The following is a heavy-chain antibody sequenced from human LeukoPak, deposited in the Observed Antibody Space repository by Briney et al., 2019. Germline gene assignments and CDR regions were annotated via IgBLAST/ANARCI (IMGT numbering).Heavy chain of an antibody. CDR1: GGSISSGSYY. Sequence: SETLSLTCTVSGGSISSGSYYWSWIRQPAGKGLEWIGRIYTSGSTNYNPSLKSRVTMSVDTSKNQFSLKLSSVTAADTAVYYCARARIAARPYYYYYMDVWGKGTTVTVSS. D-gene: IGHD6-6*01. CDR3: ARARIAARPYYYYYMDV. J-gene: IGHJ6*03. CDR2: IYTSGST. V-gene: IGHV4-61*02.